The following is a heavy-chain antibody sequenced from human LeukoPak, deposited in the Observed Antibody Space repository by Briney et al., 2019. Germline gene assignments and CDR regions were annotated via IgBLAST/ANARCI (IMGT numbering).Heavy chain of an antibody. D-gene: IGHD3-10*01. Sequence: GGSLRLSCAASGFTFSSYSMNWVRQAPGKGLEWVSSISSSSSYIYYADSVKGRFTISRDNAKNSLYLQMNSLRAEDTAVYYCAKGSGVWFGELFGAFDIWGQGTMVTVSS. CDR3: AKGSGVWFGELFGAFDI. J-gene: IGHJ3*02. CDR1: GFTFSSYS. CDR2: ISSSSSYI. V-gene: IGHV3-21*01.